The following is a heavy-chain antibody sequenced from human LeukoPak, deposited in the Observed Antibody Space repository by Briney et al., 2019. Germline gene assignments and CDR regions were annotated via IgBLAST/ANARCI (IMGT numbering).Heavy chain of an antibody. Sequence: GSVKVSCKASGYTFPGYYMHWVRQAPGQGLEWMGWIHPNSGGTNYAQKVQGRVTMTRDTSLSTAYMERSRLRSDDTAVYYCARTNSGYDFIPDYWGQGTLVTVSS. CDR1: GYTFPGYY. V-gene: IGHV1-2*02. D-gene: IGHD5-12*01. J-gene: IGHJ4*02. CDR2: IHPNSGGT. CDR3: ARTNSGYDFIPDY.